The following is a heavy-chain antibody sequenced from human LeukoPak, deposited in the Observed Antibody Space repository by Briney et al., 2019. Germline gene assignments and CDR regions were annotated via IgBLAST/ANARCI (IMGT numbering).Heavy chain of an antibody. V-gene: IGHV3-9*03. CDR3: AKGGGSSPDQHEYFQH. D-gene: IGHD2-15*01. J-gene: IGHJ1*01. CDR1: GFTFDDYA. Sequence: SLRLSCAASGFTFDDYAMHSVRQAPGKGLEWVSGISWNSGSIGYADSVKGRFTISRDNAKNSLYLQMNSLRAEDMALYYCAKGGGSSPDQHEYFQHWGQGTLVTVSS. CDR2: ISWNSGSI.